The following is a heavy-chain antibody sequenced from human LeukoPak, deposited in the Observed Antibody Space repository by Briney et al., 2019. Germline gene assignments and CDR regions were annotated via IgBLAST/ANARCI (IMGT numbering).Heavy chain of an antibody. V-gene: IGHV1-2*06. Sequence: ASVKVSCKASGYTFTAQYMHWVRQAPGQGLEWMGRINPNSGGTNYAQKFQGRVTMTRDTSISTAYMELSRLRSDDTAVYYCARVRGNSWSNWFDPWGQGTLVTVSS. CDR3: ARVRGNSWSNWFDP. J-gene: IGHJ5*02. CDR1: GYTFTAQY. CDR2: INPNSGGT. D-gene: IGHD5-18*01.